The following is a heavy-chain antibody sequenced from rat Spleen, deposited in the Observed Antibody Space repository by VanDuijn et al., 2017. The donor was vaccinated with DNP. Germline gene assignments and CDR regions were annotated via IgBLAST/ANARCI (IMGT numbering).Heavy chain of an antibody. CDR3: ARQGLVIMGAMDA. Sequence: EVQLVESGGGLVQPGRSLKLSCAASGFTFSAYYMAWVRQAPAKGLEWVAYIGSAAYAPYYGDSVKGRFTISRDNAKSTLYLQMNSLRSEDMATYYCARQGLVIMGAMDAWGQGTSVTVSS. CDR2: IGSAAYAP. D-gene: IGHD1-12*03. J-gene: IGHJ4*01. CDR1: GFTFSAYY. V-gene: IGHV5-22*01.